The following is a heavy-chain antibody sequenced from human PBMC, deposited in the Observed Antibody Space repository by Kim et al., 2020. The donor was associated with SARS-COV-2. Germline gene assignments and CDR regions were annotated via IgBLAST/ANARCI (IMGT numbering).Heavy chain of an antibody. J-gene: IGHJ6*02. V-gene: IGHV4-34*01. D-gene: IGHD5-18*01. CDR1: GGSFSGYY. CDR3: ARRYTGYSYGYVAYYYGMDV. Sequence: SETLSLTCAVYGGSFSGYYWSWIRQPPGKGLEWIGEINHSGSTNYNPSLKSRVTISVDTSKNQFSLKLSSVTAADTAVYYCARRYTGYSYGYVAYYYGMDVWGQGTTVTVSS. CDR2: INHSGST.